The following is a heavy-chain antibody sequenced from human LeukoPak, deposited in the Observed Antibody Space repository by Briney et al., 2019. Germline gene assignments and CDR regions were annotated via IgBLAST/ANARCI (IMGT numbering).Heavy chain of an antibody. D-gene: IGHD6-19*01. CDR2: ISYDGSNK. CDR3: AKDLRGYSSAWLDY. V-gene: IGHV3-30-3*01. J-gene: IGHJ4*02. Sequence: GGSLRLSCAASGFTFSSYAMHWVRQAPGKGLEWVAVISYDGSNKYYADSVKGRFTISRDNSKNTLYLQMNSLRAEDTAVYYCAKDLRGYSSAWLDYWGQGTLVTVSS. CDR1: GFTFSSYA.